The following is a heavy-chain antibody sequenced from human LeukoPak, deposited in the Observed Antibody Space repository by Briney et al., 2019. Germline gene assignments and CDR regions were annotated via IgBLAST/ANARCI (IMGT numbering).Heavy chain of an antibody. Sequence: PSETLSLTCTVSGGSIGSYYWSWIRQPPGKTLEWIGYFTYSGSTNYNPSLKSRVTISVDTSKNQFSLKLSSLTAADTAVYYCARHGSSYSFDYWGQGTPVTVSS. J-gene: IGHJ4*02. D-gene: IGHD6-13*01. CDR3: ARHGSSYSFDY. CDR2: FTYSGST. V-gene: IGHV4-59*08. CDR1: GGSIGSYY.